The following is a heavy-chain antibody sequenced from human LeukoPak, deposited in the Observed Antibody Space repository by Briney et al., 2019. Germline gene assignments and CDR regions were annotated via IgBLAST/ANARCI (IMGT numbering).Heavy chain of an antibody. CDR2: INHSGST. D-gene: IGHD4-11*01. CDR1: GVSFSGYY. CDR3: ARGCHSNLYYYYYMDV. V-gene: IGHV4-34*01. Sequence: SETQSLTCAVYGVSFSGYYWSWIRQPPGKGLEWIGEINHSGSTNYNPSLKSRVTISVDTSKNQFSLKLSSVTAADTAVYYCARGCHSNLYYYYYMDVWGKGTTVTVSS. J-gene: IGHJ6*03.